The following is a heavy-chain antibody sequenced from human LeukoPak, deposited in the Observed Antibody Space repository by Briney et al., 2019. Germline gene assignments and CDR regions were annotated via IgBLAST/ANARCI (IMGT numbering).Heavy chain of an antibody. Sequence: GGSLRLSCVASGFTFSSYSMNWARQAPGKGLEWVSYISRRSSTIYYADSVKGRFTISRDNAKNSLYLQMNSLRAEDTAVYHCATDYYDSSGYYTGSYWGQGTLVTVSS. V-gene: IGHV3-48*01. CDR1: GFTFSSYS. CDR2: ISRRSSTI. J-gene: IGHJ4*02. D-gene: IGHD3-22*01. CDR3: ATDYYDSSGYYTGSY.